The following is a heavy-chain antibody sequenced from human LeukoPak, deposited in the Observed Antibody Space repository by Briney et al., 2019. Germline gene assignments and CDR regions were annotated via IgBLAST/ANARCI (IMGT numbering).Heavy chain of an antibody. V-gene: IGHV3-21*01. J-gene: IGHJ4*02. D-gene: IGHD6-19*01. CDR3: ARAKGIAVADL. CDR1: GFTFSNFQ. CDR2: ISGSSSYI. Sequence: GGSLRLSCAASGFTFSNFQMHWVRQAPGKGLEWVSSISGSSSYIYYVDSVLGRFTISRDNAKNSLYLQLNSLRAEDTALYYCARAKGIAVADLWGQGTLVTVSS.